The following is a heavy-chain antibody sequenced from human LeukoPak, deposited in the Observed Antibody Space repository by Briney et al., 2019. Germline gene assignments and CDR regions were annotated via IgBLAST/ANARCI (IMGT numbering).Heavy chain of an antibody. J-gene: IGHJ3*02. V-gene: IGHV4-34*01. D-gene: IGHD3-10*01. CDR3: ARDRGPDAFDI. CDR2: INHSGST. CDR1: GGSFSGYY. Sequence: SETLSLTCAVYGGSFSGYYWSWIRQPPGKGLEWIGEINHSGSTNYNPSLKSRVTISVDTSESQFSLKLSSVTAADTAVYYCARDRGPDAFDIWGQGTMVTVSS.